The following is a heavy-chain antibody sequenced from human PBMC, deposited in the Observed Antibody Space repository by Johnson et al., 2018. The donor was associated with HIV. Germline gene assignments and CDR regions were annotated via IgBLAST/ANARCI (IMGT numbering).Heavy chain of an antibody. Sequence: MQLVESGGGVVQPGRSLRLSCAASGFTFSSYAMHWVRQAPGKGLEWVAVISYDGSNKYYADSVKGRFTISRDNSKNTLYLQMNSLRAEDTAVYYCATRETPHLAVDILGQGTVVTVSS. J-gene: IGHJ3*02. D-gene: IGHD5-24*01. CDR1: GFTFSSYA. V-gene: IGHV3-30*04. CDR3: ATRETPHLAVDI. CDR2: ISYDGSNK.